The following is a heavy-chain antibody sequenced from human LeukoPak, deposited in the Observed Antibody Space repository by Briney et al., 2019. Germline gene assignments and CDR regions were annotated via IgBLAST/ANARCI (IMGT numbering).Heavy chain of an antibody. CDR1: GGSISSYY. CDR3: ARSPSSDGDYSNWFDP. CDR2: IYTSGST. D-gene: IGHD4-17*01. V-gene: IGHV4-4*09. Sequence: SETLSLTCTVSGGSISSYYWSWIRQPPGKGLEWIGYIYTSGSTNYNPSLKSRVTISVDTSKNQFSLKLSSVTAADTAVYYCARSPSSDGDYSNWFDPWGQGTLVTVSS. J-gene: IGHJ5*02.